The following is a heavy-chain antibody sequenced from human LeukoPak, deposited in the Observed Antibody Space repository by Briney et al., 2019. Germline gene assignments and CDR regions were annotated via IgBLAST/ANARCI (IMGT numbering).Heavy chain of an antibody. J-gene: IGHJ4*02. CDR3: ARDPYCSSTSCNGLLDY. Sequence: GGSLRLSCAASGFTFSSYEMNWVRQAPGKGLEWVSYISSSGSTIYYADSVKGRFTISRDNAKNSLYLQMNSLRAEDTAVYYCARDPYCSSTSCNGLLDYWGQGTLVTVSS. CDR2: ISSSGSTI. D-gene: IGHD2-2*01. V-gene: IGHV3-48*03. CDR1: GFTFSSYE.